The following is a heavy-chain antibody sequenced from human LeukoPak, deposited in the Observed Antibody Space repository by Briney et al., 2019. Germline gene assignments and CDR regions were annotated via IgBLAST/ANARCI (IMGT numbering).Heavy chain of an antibody. J-gene: IGHJ4*02. CDR2: IRSKANSYAT. V-gene: IGHV3-73*01. Sequence: GGSLRLSCAASGFTFSDYAMSWVRQASGKGLEWVGRIRSKANSYATAYAASVKGRFTISRDDSKNTAYLQMNSLKTEDTAVYYCTSKTGDHHYWGQGTLVTASS. CDR1: GFTFSDYA. CDR3: TSKTGDHHY. D-gene: IGHD7-27*01.